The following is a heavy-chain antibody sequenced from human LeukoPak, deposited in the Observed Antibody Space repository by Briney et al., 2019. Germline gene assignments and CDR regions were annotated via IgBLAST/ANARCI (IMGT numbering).Heavy chain of an antibody. V-gene: IGHV3-48*02. CDR3: LIAVDGTGSY. J-gene: IGHJ4*02. CDR2: ISSRRSTI. D-gene: IGHD6-19*01. Sequence: PGGSLRLSCAASGFTFSSYSMNWVRQAPGKGLECVSYISSRRSTIYYADSVKGRFTISRDNDKNSLYLQMNSLRDEDTAVYYCLIAVDGTGSYWGQGTLVTVSS. CDR1: GFTFSSYS.